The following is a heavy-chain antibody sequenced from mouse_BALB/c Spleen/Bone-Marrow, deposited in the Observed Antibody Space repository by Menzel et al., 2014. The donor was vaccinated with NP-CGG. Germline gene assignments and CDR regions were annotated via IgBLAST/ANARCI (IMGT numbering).Heavy chain of an antibody. CDR2: IDPANGNT. CDR3: ATMITDWYFGV. Sequence: RPEQGLEWIGRIDPANGNTKYDPKFQGKATITADTSSNTAYLQLSSLTSEDTAVYYCATMITDWYFGVWGAGTTVTVSS. V-gene: IGHV14-3*02. J-gene: IGHJ1*01. D-gene: IGHD2-4*01.